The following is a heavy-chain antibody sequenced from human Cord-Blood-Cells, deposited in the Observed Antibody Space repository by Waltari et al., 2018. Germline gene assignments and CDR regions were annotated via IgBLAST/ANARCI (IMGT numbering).Heavy chain of an antibody. CDR2: INHSGST. D-gene: IGHD3-3*01. CDR1: GGSFSGYY. CDR3: ARGGRSWYDFWSGYYNGYFQH. J-gene: IGHJ1*01. Sequence: QVQLQQWGAGLLKPSETLSLTCADYGGSFSGYYCSWIRQPPGKGREWIGEINHSGSTNYNPSLKSRVTISVDTSKNQFSLKLSSVTAADTAVYYCARGGRSWYDFWSGYYNGYFQHWGQGTLVTVSS. V-gene: IGHV4-34*01.